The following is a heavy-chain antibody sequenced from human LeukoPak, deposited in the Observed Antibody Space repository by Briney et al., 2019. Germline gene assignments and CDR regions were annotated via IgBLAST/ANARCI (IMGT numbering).Heavy chain of an antibody. Sequence: GASLEISCKGSGYSFTSYWIGWVRQMPGKGLEWMGIIYPGDSDTRYSPSFQGQVTISADKSISTAYLQWSSLKASDTAMYYCARLRYYGSGSYQGWFDPWGQGTLVTVSS. V-gene: IGHV5-51*01. CDR2: IYPGDSDT. D-gene: IGHD3-10*01. CDR1: GYSFTSYW. J-gene: IGHJ5*02. CDR3: ARLRYYGSGSYQGWFDP.